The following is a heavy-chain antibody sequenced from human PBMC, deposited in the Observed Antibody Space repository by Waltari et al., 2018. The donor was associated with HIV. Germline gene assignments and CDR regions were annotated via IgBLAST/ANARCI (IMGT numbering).Heavy chain of an antibody. CDR1: GGSIRTGSYY. CDR3: ARVFAGGGDYFDY. CDR2: IYTSGST. V-gene: IGHV4-61*02. D-gene: IGHD2-8*02. Sequence: QVQLQESGPGLVKPSQTRSLTGTVPGGSIRTGSYYWSWRRRPAGKGLEWVGRIYTSGSTNYNPSLRSRVTILLDTSKNQFSLKLGSVTAADTAVYYCARVFAGGGDYFDYWGQGTLVTVSS. J-gene: IGHJ4*02.